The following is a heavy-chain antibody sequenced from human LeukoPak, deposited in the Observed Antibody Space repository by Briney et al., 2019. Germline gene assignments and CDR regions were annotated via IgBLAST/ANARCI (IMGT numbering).Heavy chain of an antibody. CDR2: ISSSGSTR. D-gene: IGHD2-15*01. J-gene: IGHJ4*02. CDR3: ARGRGYCSGGTCYPGFLDY. Sequence: PGGSLRLSCAASGFTFSSYEMNWVRQAPGKGLEWVSYISSSGSTRYYAESVKGRFTISRDNAKNSLNLQMNSLRAEDTAVYYCARGRGYCSGGTCYPGFLDYWGQGALVTVSS. CDR1: GFTFSSYE. V-gene: IGHV3-48*03.